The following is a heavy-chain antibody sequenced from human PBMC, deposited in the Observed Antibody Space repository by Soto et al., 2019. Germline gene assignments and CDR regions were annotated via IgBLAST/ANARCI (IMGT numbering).Heavy chain of an antibody. J-gene: IGHJ4*02. CDR2: IYPGDSDT. D-gene: IGHD3-22*01. CDR3: ARRGAYHYDSSGYSAGF. V-gene: IGHV5-51*01. Sequence: PGESLKISCKGSGFSFSSYWIGWVRQMPGKGLEWMGIIYPGDSDTRYRPSFQGQVTISVDKSVSTAYLQWSSLKASDTAMYYCARRGAYHYDSSGYSAGFWGQGTLVTVS. CDR1: GFSFSSYW.